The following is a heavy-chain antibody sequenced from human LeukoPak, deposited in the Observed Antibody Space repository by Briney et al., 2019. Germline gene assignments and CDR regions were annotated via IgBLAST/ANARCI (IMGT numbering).Heavy chain of an antibody. D-gene: IGHD3-3*01. CDR2: ISSSSSTI. CDR1: GFTFSSYS. J-gene: IGHJ4*02. Sequence: GGSLRLSCAASGFTFSSYSMNWVRQAPGKGLEWASYISSSSSTIYYADSVKGRFTISRDNAKNSLYLQMNSLRAEDTAVYYCARVIRFLGTDHFDYWGQRTLVTVSS. CDR3: ARVIRFLGTDHFDY. V-gene: IGHV3-48*01.